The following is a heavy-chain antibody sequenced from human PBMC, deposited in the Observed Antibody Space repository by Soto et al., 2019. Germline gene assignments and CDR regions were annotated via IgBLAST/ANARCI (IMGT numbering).Heavy chain of an antibody. J-gene: IGHJ4*02. Sequence: GGSLRLSCAASGFRFSSYSMNWARQAPGKGLEWVSYISSSSSTILYADSVKGRFTLSRDNAKNSLYLQMNSLRVEDTAVYYCVRDSYPGAANCSSGSCSTPGRWGQGTLVTVSS. D-gene: IGHD2-15*01. CDR2: ISSSSSTI. CDR1: GFRFSSYS. CDR3: VRDSYPGAANCSSGSCSTPGR. V-gene: IGHV3-48*01.